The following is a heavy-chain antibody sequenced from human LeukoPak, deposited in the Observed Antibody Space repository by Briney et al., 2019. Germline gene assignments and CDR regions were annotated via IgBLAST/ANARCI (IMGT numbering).Heavy chain of an antibody. D-gene: IGHD4-11*01. CDR1: GGSISSYY. J-gene: IGHJ4*02. Sequence: SETLSLTCTVSGGSISSYYWSWIRQPPGKGLEWIGYIYYSGSTNYNPSLKSRVTISVDTSKNQFSLKLSSVTAADTAVYYCARAVTTGNFDYWGQGTLVTVSS. CDR3: ARAVTTGNFDY. CDR2: IYYSGST. V-gene: IGHV4-59*01.